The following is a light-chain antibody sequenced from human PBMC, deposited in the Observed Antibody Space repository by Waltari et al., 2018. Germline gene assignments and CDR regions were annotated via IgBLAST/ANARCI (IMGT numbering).Light chain of an antibody. CDR2: AAT. V-gene: IGKV1-12*01. Sequence: DIQMTQSPSSVSASVGDRVTITCRSSQGISSWLAWYQQTPGKAPKLLIYAATRVQRGVPSRFSGSGSGTDCTLTISSLQPEDFATYYCQQANSFPITFGQGTRLEIK. CDR3: QQANSFPIT. J-gene: IGKJ5*01. CDR1: QGISSW.